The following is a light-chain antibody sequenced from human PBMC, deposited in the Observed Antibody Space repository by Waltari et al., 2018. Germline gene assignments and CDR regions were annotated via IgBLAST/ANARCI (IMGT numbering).Light chain of an antibody. CDR1: QVINSA. Sequence: AIQLTQSPSSLSASVGDRVTITCRASQVINSALAWYQQKPGKPPKLLICDASSLESGVPSRFSGSGSGTEFTLTISSLQPDDFATYYCQQYHFYPYTFGQGTKLEI. V-gene: IGKV1-13*02. CDR2: DAS. CDR3: QQYHFYPYT. J-gene: IGKJ2*01.